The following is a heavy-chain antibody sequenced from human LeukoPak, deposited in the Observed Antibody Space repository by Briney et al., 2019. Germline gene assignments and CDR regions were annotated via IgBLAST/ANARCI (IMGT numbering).Heavy chain of an antibody. CDR3: ATDLEKNSEDYYYYMDV. D-gene: IGHD3-3*01. CDR2: ISPYNGNT. V-gene: IGHV1-18*01. CDR1: GYTFLRYG. J-gene: IGHJ6*03. Sequence: ASVRVSCKASGYTFLRYGITWVRQAPGQGLEWMGWISPYNGNTNYAQNLQGRVTMTTDTSTSTAYMELRSLRSDDTAVYYCATDLEKNSEDYYYYMDVWGKGTTVTVSS.